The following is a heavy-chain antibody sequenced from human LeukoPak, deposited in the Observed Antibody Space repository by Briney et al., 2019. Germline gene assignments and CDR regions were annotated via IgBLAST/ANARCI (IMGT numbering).Heavy chain of an antibody. J-gene: IGHJ6*02. CDR1: GFTFSSYA. CDR3: ARASGYYYYGMDV. CDR2: ISYDGSNK. Sequence: GGSLRLSCAASGFTFSSYAMHWVRQAPGKGLEWVAVISYDGSNKYYADSVKGRFTISRDNSKNTLYLQMNSLRAEDTAVYYCARASGYYYYGMDVWGQGTTVTVSS. V-gene: IGHV3-30*04.